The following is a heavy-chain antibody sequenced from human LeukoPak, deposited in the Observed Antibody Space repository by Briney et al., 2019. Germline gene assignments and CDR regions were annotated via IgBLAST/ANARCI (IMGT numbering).Heavy chain of an antibody. CDR3: ARGVIVVVPAANNWFDP. V-gene: IGHV1-46*01. Sequence: ASVKVSCKASGYTFTSYYMHWVRQAPGQGLEWMGIINPSGGSTSYAQKFQGRVTMTRDTSTSTVYMELSSLRSEDTAVCYCARGVIVVVPAANNWFDPWGQGTLVTVSS. CDR2: INPSGGST. D-gene: IGHD2-2*01. J-gene: IGHJ5*02. CDR1: GYTFTSYY.